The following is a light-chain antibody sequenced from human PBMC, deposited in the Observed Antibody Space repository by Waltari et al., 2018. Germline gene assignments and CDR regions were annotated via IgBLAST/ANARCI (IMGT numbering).Light chain of an antibody. V-gene: IGKV3-20*01. Sequence: EIVLTQSPGTLSLSPGERATLSCRARQSVSRALAWYQQKPGQAPRLLIYAPSTRATGAPDRFSGSGSGTDFSLTISRLDPEDFAVYYCQHYVNLPVTFGQGTKVEI. J-gene: IGKJ1*01. CDR3: QHYVNLPVT. CDR1: QSVSRA. CDR2: APS.